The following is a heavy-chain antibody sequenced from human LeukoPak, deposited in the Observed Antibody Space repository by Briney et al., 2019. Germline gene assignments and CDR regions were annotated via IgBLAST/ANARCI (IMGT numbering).Heavy chain of an antibody. CDR3: ARSPPARAGTRSAFDI. J-gene: IGHJ3*02. CDR1: GGSISSNNHF. D-gene: IGHD6-19*01. Sequence: PSETLSLTCTVSGGSISSNNHFWGWIRQPPGKGLEWLGSIHYSGSTYYNPSLKSRVTISVDTSKNQFSLKLSSVTAADTAVYYCARSPPARAGTRSAFDIWGQGTMVTVSS. V-gene: IGHV4-39*01. CDR2: IHYSGST.